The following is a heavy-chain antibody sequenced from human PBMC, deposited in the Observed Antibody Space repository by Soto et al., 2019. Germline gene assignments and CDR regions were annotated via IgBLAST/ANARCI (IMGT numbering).Heavy chain of an antibody. Sequence: QVQLVQSGAEVKKPGASVKVSCKASGYTFTGYYMHWVRQAPGQELEWMGWINPNSGGTNYAQKFQGWVTMTRDTSISTAYMELSRLRSDDTAVYYCAREGYYDSSGSRPYYFDYWGQGTLVTVSS. D-gene: IGHD3-22*01. CDR1: GYTFTGYY. V-gene: IGHV1-2*04. CDR2: INPNSGGT. CDR3: AREGYYDSSGSRPYYFDY. J-gene: IGHJ4*02.